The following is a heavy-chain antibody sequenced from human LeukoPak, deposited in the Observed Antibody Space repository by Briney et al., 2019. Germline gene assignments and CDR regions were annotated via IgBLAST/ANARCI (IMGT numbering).Heavy chain of an antibody. Sequence: SQTLSLTCAISGDSVSSNSAAWNWIRQSPSRGLEWLGRTYYRSKWYNDYAVSVKSRITINPDTSKNQFSLQLNSVTPEDTAVYYCARDPDHYYDSSGYYGGFDYWGQGTLVTVSS. V-gene: IGHV6-1*01. J-gene: IGHJ4*02. CDR3: ARDPDHYYDSSGYYGGFDY. D-gene: IGHD3-22*01. CDR1: GDSVSSNSAA. CDR2: TYYRSKWYN.